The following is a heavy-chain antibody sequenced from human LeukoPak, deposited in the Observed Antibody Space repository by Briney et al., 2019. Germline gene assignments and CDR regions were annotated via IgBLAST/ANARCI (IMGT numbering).Heavy chain of an antibody. CDR3: AKDGYSYGNYYFDY. D-gene: IGHD5-18*01. CDR2: ISGSGGST. CDR1: GFTFSSYA. J-gene: IGHJ4*02. Sequence: GGSLRLSCAASGFTFSSYAMSWVRQAPGKGLEGVSAISGSGGSTYYADSVKGRFTISSDNSKNTLYLQMNSLRAEDTAVYYCAKDGYSYGNYYFDYWGQGTLVTVSS. V-gene: IGHV3-23*01.